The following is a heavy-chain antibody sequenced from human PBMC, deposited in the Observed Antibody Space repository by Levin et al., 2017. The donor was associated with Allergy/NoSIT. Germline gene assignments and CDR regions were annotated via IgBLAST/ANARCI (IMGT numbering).Heavy chain of an antibody. CDR1: GYSFPNYW. Sequence: KVSCKGSGYSFPNYWIGWVRQMPGKGLEWMGIIYPADSDTRYSPSFQGQVTISADKSINTAYLQWRRLKASDTAMYYCARQLYSSGLDAFDVWGQGTMVTVSS. CDR3: ARQLYSSGLDAFDV. D-gene: IGHD6-25*01. J-gene: IGHJ3*01. V-gene: IGHV5-51*01. CDR2: IYPADSDT.